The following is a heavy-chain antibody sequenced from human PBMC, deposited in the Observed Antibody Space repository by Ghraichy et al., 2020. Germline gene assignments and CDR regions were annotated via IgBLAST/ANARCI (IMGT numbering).Heavy chain of an antibody. CDR1: GLTFSSYA. CDR3: ARSSNYNHYNPFDY. J-gene: IGHJ4*02. V-gene: IGHV3-23*01. Sequence: GGSLRLSCTASGLTFSSYAMNWVRQAPGKGLEWVSSISGSGDSTYYADSVKGRFTISRDNSKNTLYLQMDSLRADDTAVYYCARSSNYNHYNPFDYWGQGTLVTVSS. D-gene: IGHD1-26*01. CDR2: ISGSGDST.